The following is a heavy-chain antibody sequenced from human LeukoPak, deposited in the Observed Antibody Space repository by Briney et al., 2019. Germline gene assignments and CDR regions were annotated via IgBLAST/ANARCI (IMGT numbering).Heavy chain of an antibody. V-gene: IGHV3-23*01. CDR3: AKYLAGGWSYIDC. D-gene: IGHD6-19*01. Sequence: PGGSLRLSCAASGFTFSSYEMNWVRQAPGKGLEWVSGITGRGDSTHYTESVKGRFSISRDNSKNTLYLEMNSLRAEDTAVYYCAKYLAGGWSYIDCWGQGTLVTVSS. J-gene: IGHJ4*02. CDR1: GFTFSSYE. CDR2: ITGRGDST.